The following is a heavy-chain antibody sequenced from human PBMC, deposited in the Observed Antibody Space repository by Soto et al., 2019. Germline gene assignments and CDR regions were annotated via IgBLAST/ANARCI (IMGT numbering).Heavy chain of an antibody. V-gene: IGHV1-8*01. D-gene: IGHD6-6*01. CDR1: GYTFSSYD. Sequence: ASVKVSCKASGYTFSSYDINWVRQATGQGLEWMGWMNPTSGNTGSAQNFQGRVTMTRNTSISTAYMELSSLRSEDTAVYYCARARYSTSHNWLDPWGQGTRVTVS. J-gene: IGHJ5*02. CDR3: ARARYSTSHNWLDP. CDR2: MNPTSGNT.